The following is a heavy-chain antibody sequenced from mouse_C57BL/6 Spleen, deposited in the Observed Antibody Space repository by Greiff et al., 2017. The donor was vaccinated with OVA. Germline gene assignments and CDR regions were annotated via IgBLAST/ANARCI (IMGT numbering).Heavy chain of an antibody. CDR2: IDPSDSYT. V-gene: IGHV1-59*01. J-gene: IGHJ2*01. Sequence: QVQLQQPGAELVRPGTSVKLSCKASGYTFTSYWMHWVKQRPGQGLEWIGVIDPSDSYTNYNQKFKGKATLTVDTSSSTAYMQRSSLTSEDSAVYYCARSRQLSDYWGQGTTLTVSS. CDR3: ARSRQLSDY. D-gene: IGHD3-2*01. CDR1: GYTFTSYW.